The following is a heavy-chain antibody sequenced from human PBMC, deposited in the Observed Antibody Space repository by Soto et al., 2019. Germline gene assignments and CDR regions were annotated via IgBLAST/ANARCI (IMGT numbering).Heavy chain of an antibody. CDR3: ARDPNYDVLTGYYRQGDAFDI. CDR2: ISYDGSNK. J-gene: IGHJ3*02. CDR1: GFTFSSYP. D-gene: IGHD3-9*01. V-gene: IGHV3-30-3*01. Sequence: GGSLRLSCAASGFTFSSYPMHWVRQAPGKGLEWVAVISYDGSNKYYADSVKGRFTISRDNSKNTLYLQMNSLRAEDTAVYYCARDPNYDVLTGYYRQGDAFDIWGQGTMVTVSS.